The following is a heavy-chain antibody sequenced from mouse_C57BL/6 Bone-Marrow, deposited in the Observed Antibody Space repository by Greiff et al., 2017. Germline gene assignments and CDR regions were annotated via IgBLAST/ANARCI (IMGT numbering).Heavy chain of an antibody. CDR1: GYTFTSYG. J-gene: IGHJ3*01. Sequence: QVQLQQSGAELARPGASVKLSCKASGYTFTSYGISWVKQRTGQGLEWIGEIYPRSGNTYYNEKFKGKATLTADKSSSTAYMELRSLTSDDSAVYFCARSPLYYYGSSSWFAYWGQGTLVTVSA. CDR3: ARSPLYYYGSSSWFAY. D-gene: IGHD1-1*01. V-gene: IGHV1-81*01. CDR2: IYPRSGNT.